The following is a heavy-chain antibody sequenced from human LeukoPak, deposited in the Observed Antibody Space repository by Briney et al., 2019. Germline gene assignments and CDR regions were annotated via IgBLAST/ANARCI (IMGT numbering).Heavy chain of an antibody. CDR3: GRGRGNYGSGSYYYYYYFIYV. Sequence: PSETLSLTCAVYGGSFSGYYWSWIRQPPGKGLEWIGEINHSGSTNYNPSLKSRVTISVDTSKNQFSLKLSSVTAADTAVYYCGRGRGNYGSGSYYYYYYFIYVSGKGTTVTVSS. J-gene: IGHJ6*03. CDR1: GGSFSGYY. V-gene: IGHV4-34*01. CDR2: INHSGST. D-gene: IGHD3-10*01.